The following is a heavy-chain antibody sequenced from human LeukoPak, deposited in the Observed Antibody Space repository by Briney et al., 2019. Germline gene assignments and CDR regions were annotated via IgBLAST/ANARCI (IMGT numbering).Heavy chain of an antibody. Sequence: SETLSLTCTVSGGSISSGSYYWSWIRQPAGKGLEWIGRIYTSGSTNYNPSLKSRVTISVDTSKNQFSLKLSSVTAADTAVYYCARDPVPFGSGNSFDYWGQGTLVTVSS. V-gene: IGHV4-61*02. J-gene: IGHJ4*02. CDR2: IYTSGST. CDR1: GGSISSGSYY. D-gene: IGHD3-10*01. CDR3: ARDPVPFGSGNSFDY.